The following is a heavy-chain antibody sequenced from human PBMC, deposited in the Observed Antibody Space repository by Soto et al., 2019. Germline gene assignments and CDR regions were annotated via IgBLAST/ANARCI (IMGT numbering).Heavy chain of an antibody. CDR3: ARGRLLWFGELVDY. D-gene: IGHD3-10*01. Sequence: SETLSLTCAVYGGSFSGYYWSWIRQPPGKGLEWIGEINHSGSTNYNPSLKSRVTISVDTSKNQFSLKLSSVTAADTAVYYCARGRLLWFGELVDYWGQGTLVTVSS. CDR1: GGSFSGYY. CDR2: INHSGST. J-gene: IGHJ4*02. V-gene: IGHV4-34*01.